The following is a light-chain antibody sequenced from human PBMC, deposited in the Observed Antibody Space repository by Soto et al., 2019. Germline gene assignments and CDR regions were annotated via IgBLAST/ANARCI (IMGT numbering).Light chain of an antibody. CDR1: SSNLGAGYD. CDR3: ISYTSSSTLV. CDR2: GNR. J-gene: IGLJ7*01. V-gene: IGLV1-40*01. Sequence: QSVLTQPPSVSGAPGQRVTLSCTGTSSNLGAGYDVHWYQQLPGAAPKLVIFGNRNRPSGVPERFSGSKSGTSASLAITGLQAEDEADYYCISYTSSSTLVFGGGTQLTVL.